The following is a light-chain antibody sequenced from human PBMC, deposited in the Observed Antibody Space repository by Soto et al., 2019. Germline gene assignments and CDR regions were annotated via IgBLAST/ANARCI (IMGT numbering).Light chain of an antibody. CDR3: QAWDSSTRV. V-gene: IGLV3-1*01. J-gene: IGLJ1*01. CDR2: QDN. CDR1: KLGDKY. Sequence: YELAQPPSVSVSPGQTASITCSGYKLGDKYACWYQQKPGQSPVLVIYQDNKRPSGIPERFSGSNSGNTATLTISGTQAMDEADYYCQAWDSSTRVFGTGTKVTVL.